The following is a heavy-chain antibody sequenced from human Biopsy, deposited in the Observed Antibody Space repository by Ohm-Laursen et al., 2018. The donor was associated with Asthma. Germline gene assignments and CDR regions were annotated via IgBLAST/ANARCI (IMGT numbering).Heavy chain of an antibody. J-gene: IGHJ1*01. CDR1: GFTFGDYW. CDR2: IKHDGTEK. V-gene: IGHV3-7*01. Sequence: SLRLSCTASGFTFGDYWMSWVRQVPGKGLEWVANIKHDGTEKNHVDSLKGRFTISRDNAKNSLYLPMNSLRAEDTAVYYCARTFHFWSPYHAEHYQLWGQGTLVTVPS. CDR3: ARTFHFWSPYHAEHYQL. D-gene: IGHD3-3*02.